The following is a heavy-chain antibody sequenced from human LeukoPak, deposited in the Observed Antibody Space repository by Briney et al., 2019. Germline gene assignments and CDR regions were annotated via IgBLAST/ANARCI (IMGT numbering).Heavy chain of an antibody. J-gene: IGHJ6*02. D-gene: IGHD2-2*01. CDR3: ARGLGPALSSTSIDYYYYGMDV. V-gene: IGHV4-34*01. CDR2: INHSGST. CDR1: GGSISSGGYS. Sequence: SETLSLTCAVSGGSISSGGYSWSWIRQPPGKGLEWIGEINHSGSTNYNPSLKSRVTISVDTSKNQFSLKLSSVTAADAAVYYCARGLGPALSSTSIDYYYYGMDVWGQGTTVTVSS.